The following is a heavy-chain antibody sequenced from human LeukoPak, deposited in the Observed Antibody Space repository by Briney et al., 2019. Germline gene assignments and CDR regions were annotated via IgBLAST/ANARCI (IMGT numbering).Heavy chain of an antibody. J-gene: IGHJ4*02. V-gene: IGHV3-15*01. Sequence: GGSLRLSCAAAGFTFSNAWRSWVRQAPGKGLEWVGRIKSKTDGGTTDYAAPVKGRFTISRDDSKNTLYLQINSLKTEDTAVYYCTTDKDPQDIVVVPAYWGQGTLVTVSS. CDR3: TTDKDPQDIVVVPAY. D-gene: IGHD2-2*01. CDR1: GFTFSNAW. CDR2: IKSKTDGGTT.